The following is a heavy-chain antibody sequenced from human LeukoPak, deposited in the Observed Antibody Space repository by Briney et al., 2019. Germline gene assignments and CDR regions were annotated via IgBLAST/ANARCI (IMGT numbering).Heavy chain of an antibody. J-gene: IGHJ4*02. CDR2: INHSGST. CDR1: GGSFSGYY. V-gene: IGHV4-34*01. D-gene: IGHD4-11*01. Sequence: SETLSLTCAVYGGSFSGYYWSWIRQPPGKGLEWIGEINHSGSTNYNPSLKSRVTISVDTSKNQFSPKLSSVTAADTAVYYCARPDSVDDYWGQGTLVTVSS. CDR3: ARPDSVDDY.